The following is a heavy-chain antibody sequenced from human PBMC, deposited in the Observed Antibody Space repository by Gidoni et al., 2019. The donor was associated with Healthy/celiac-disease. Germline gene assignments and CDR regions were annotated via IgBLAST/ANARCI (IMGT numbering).Heavy chain of an antibody. Sequence: EVQLVEAGGGLVQPGGSRRLPGAAAGFTFSSYEMNWVRQAPGKGLEWVSYISSSGTTIYYADSVKGRFTISRDNAKNSLFLQMNRLRAEDTAVYYCARGTTWLPYVDYSDYWGQGTLVTFSS. CDR1: GFTFSSYE. J-gene: IGHJ4*02. V-gene: IGHV3-48*03. CDR3: ARGTTWLPYVDYSDY. D-gene: IGHD3-16*01. CDR2: ISSSGTTI.